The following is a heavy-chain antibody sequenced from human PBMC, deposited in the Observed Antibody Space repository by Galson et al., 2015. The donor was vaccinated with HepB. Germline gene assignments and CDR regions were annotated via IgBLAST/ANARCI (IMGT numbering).Heavy chain of an antibody. V-gene: IGHV1-69*13. CDR3: ARDPHCGGDCPTADY. CDR1: GGTFSSYA. CDR2: IIPIFGIA. J-gene: IGHJ4*02. Sequence: SVKVSCKASGGTFSSYAISWVRQAPGQGLEWMGGIIPIFGIANYAQKFQGRVTITADESTSTAYMELSSLRSEDTAAYYCARDPHCGGDCPTADYWGQGPLVTVSS. D-gene: IGHD2-21*02.